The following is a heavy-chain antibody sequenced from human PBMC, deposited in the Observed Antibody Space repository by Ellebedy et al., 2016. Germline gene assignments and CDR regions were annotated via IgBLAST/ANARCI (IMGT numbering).Heavy chain of an antibody. Sequence: SETLSLTCTVSGGSISSGGYYWSWIRQHPGKGLEWIGYIYYSGSTYYNPSLKSRVTISVDTSKNQFSLKLSSVTAADTAVYYCARHGKRIAAAVIHNWYFDLWGRGTLVTVSS. CDR1: GGSISSGGYY. V-gene: IGHV4-39*01. CDR2: IYYSGST. J-gene: IGHJ2*01. D-gene: IGHD6-13*01. CDR3: ARHGKRIAAAVIHNWYFDL.